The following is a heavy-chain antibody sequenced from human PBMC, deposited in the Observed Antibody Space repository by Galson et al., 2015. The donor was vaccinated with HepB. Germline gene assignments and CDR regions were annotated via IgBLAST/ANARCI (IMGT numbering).Heavy chain of an antibody. CDR2: IHNGDTA. J-gene: IGHJ6*02. Sequence: SLRLSCAASGFAVSSNSMSWVRQAPGKGLEWVSSIHNGDTAYYGDSVRGRFTMSRDNTKNTLYLQMNSLRAEDTAVYYCAGWSRSVRNYYDNGVDVWGQGTTVTVSS. V-gene: IGHV3-66*01. CDR1: GFAVSSNS. D-gene: IGHD2-15*01. CDR3: AGWSRSVRNYYDNGVDV.